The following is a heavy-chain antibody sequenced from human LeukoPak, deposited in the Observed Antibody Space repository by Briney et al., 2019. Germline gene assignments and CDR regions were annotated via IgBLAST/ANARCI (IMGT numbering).Heavy chain of an antibody. CDR3: ARVRGSSGWYEDDAFDI. CDR2: ISSSSSYI. Sequence: GGSLRLSCAASGFTFSSYSMNWVRQAPGKGLEWVSSISSSSSYIYYADSVKGRFTISRDNAKNSLYLQMNSLRAEDTAVYYCARVRGSSGWYEDDAFDIWGQGTMVTVSP. V-gene: IGHV3-21*01. D-gene: IGHD6-19*01. CDR1: GFTFSSYS. J-gene: IGHJ3*02.